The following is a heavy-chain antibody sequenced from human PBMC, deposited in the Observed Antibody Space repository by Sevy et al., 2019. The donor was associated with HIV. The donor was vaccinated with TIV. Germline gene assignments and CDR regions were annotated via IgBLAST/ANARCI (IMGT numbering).Heavy chain of an antibody. CDR2: MNPNSGNT. J-gene: IGHJ5*02. CDR1: GYTFTSYD. D-gene: IGHD6-6*01. Sequence: ASVKVSCKASGYTFTSYDISWVRQATGQGLEWMGWMNPNSGNTGYAQKFQGRVTMTRNTSISTAYMELSSLRSEDTAVYYCARGQMEYSSSSAKNWFDPWGQGTLVTVSS. V-gene: IGHV1-8*01. CDR3: ARGQMEYSSSSAKNWFDP.